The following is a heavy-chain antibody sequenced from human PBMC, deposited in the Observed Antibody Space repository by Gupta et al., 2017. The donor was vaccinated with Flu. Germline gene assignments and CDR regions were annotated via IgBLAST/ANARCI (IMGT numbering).Heavy chain of an antibody. CDR1: GFPFRTYA. CDR3: ARNGGGHCRGGDCYSFDF. V-gene: IGHV1-69*01. D-gene: IGHD2-21*02. CDR2: IIPVSGPR. Sequence: QVQLVTSGAEVKKPGSSVKVSCKPSGFPFRTYAITWVREARGQGLECMGWIIPVSGPRNYAQKCQGRVTFTAYESTSTAYMELSSLTSDDTAVYYCARNGGGHCRGGDCYSFDFWGQGTLVTVSS. J-gene: IGHJ4*02.